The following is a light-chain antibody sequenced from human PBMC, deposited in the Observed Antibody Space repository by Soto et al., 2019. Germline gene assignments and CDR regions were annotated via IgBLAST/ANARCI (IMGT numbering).Light chain of an antibody. Sequence: EIVMTQSPDTLSVSPGERATLSCRASQTVGRNVAWYQQRPGQAPRLLIHGTSTRAADIPARFSGSVSGTDVTLTISRLQPVDFVIYYCQQYNNWPRMSTFGQGTKLDMK. CDR1: QTVGRN. J-gene: IGKJ2*01. V-gene: IGKV3-15*01. CDR3: QQYNNWPRMST. CDR2: GTS.